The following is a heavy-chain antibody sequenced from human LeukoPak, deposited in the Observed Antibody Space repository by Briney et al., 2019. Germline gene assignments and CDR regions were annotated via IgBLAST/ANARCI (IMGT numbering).Heavy chain of an antibody. D-gene: IGHD6-25*01. CDR3: ARDKAASPNNWFDP. J-gene: IGHJ5*02. V-gene: IGHV3-66*01. CDR1: GFTVSSNY. CDR2: IYSGGST. Sequence: GGSLRLSCAASGFTVSSNYMSWVRQAPGKGLEWVSVIYSGGSTYYADSVKGRFTIFRDNSKNTLYLQMNSLRAEDTAVYYCARDKAASPNNWFDPWGQGTLVTVSS.